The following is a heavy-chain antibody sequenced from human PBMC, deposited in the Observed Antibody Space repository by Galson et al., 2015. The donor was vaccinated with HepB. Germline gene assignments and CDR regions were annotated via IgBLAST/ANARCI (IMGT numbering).Heavy chain of an antibody. CDR1: GFTFSSYA. CDR2: ISGSGGST. Sequence: SLRLSCAASGFTFSSYAMSWVRQAPGKGLEWVSAISGSGGSTYYADSVKSRFTISRDNSKNTLYLQMNSLRAEDTAVYSCAKVSQGGYYFDYWGQGTLVTVSS. D-gene: IGHD3-16*01. V-gene: IGHV3-23*01. J-gene: IGHJ4*02. CDR3: AKVSQGGYYFDY.